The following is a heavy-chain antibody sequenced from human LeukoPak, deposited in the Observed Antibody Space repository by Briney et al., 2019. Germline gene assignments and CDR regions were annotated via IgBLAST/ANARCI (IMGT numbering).Heavy chain of an antibody. CDR3: AKFLGKSWGNQNAFDI. CDR2: ISGSGGST. Sequence: GGSLRLSCAASGFTFSSYAMSWVRQAPGKGLEWVSAISGSGGSTYDADSVKGRFTISRDNSKNTLYLQMNSLRAEDTAVYYCAKFLGKSWGNQNAFDIWGQGTMVTVSS. D-gene: IGHD3-3*01. J-gene: IGHJ3*02. V-gene: IGHV3-23*01. CDR1: GFTFSSYA.